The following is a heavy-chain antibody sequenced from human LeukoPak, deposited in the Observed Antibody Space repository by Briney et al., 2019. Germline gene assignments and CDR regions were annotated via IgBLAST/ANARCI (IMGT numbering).Heavy chain of an antibody. Sequence: GGSLRLSCAASGFTVSRNYMSWVRQAPGKGLERVSVIYSGGSTYYADSVKGRFTISRDSSKNTLYLQMNSLRAEDTAVYYCARAGPSSSWHQFDYWGQGTLVTVSS. CDR1: GFTVSRNY. CDR2: IYSGGST. V-gene: IGHV3-66*01. J-gene: IGHJ4*02. CDR3: ARAGPSSSWHQFDY. D-gene: IGHD6-13*01.